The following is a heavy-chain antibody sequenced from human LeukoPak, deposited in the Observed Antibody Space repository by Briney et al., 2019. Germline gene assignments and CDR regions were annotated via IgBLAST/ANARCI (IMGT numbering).Heavy chain of an antibody. V-gene: IGHV3-66*01. CDR1: GFTVSSNY. J-gene: IGHJ6*02. Sequence: GGSLRLSCAASGFTVSSNYMSWVRQAPGKGLEWVSIIYRAGYTFYADSVKGRFTISRDNSRNTVDLQMNSLRAEDTAVYYCARATGYYYGMDVWGQGTTVIVSS. D-gene: IGHD2-8*02. CDR3: ARATGYYYGMDV. CDR2: IYRAGYT.